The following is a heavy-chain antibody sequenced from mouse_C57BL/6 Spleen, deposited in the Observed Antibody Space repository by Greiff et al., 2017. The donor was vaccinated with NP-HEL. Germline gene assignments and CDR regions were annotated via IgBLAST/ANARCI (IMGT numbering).Heavy chain of an antibody. CDR1: GYSITSGYY. CDR2: ISYDGSN. J-gene: IGHJ2*01. D-gene: IGHD2-4*01. V-gene: IGHV3-6*01. CDR3: ASGYYDYIDY. Sequence: DVQLQESGPGLVKPSQSLSLTCSVTGYSITSGYYWNWIRQFPGNKLEWMGYISYDGSNNYNPSLKNRISITRDTSKNQFFLKLNSVTTEDTATYYCASGYYDYIDYWGQGTTLTVSS.